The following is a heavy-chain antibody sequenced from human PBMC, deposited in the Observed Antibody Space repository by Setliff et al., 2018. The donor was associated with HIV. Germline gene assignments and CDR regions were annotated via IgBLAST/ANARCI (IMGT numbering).Heavy chain of an antibody. Sequence: GGSLRLSCTASGFSFSNYEMNWVRQAPWQGLEWVSYVNTIGLTIKYADSVKARFTISRDNTENSLFLQMNSLRPEDTAVYYCARLNSSGYYVFDYWSQGTLVTVSS. CDR1: GFSFSNYE. J-gene: IGHJ4*02. CDR3: ARLNSSGYYVFDY. CDR2: VNTIGLTI. V-gene: IGHV3-48*03. D-gene: IGHD3-22*01.